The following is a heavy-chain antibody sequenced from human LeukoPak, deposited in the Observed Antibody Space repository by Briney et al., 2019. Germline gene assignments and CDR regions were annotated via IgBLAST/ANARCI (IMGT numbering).Heavy chain of an antibody. Sequence: PGGSLRLSCAASGFTFSSYGMHWVRQAPGTGLEWVAFIRYDGSNKYYADSVKGRFTISRDNSKNTLYLQMNSLIAEDTAVYYCAKDIAGYYGSGSYLDYWGQGTLVTVSS. CDR2: IRYDGSNK. CDR1: GFTFSSYG. J-gene: IGHJ4*02. CDR3: AKDIAGYYGSGSYLDY. D-gene: IGHD3-10*01. V-gene: IGHV3-30*02.